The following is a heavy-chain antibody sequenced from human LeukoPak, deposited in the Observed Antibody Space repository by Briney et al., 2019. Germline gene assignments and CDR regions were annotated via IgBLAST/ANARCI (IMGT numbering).Heavy chain of an antibody. CDR2: ISYDGSNK. V-gene: IGHV3-30*18. CDR3: AKPLTGADAFDI. Sequence: GGSLRLSCAASGFTFSSYGMHWVRQAPGKGLEWVAVISYDGSNKYYADSVKGRFTISRDNSKNTLYLQMNSLRAEDTAVYYCAKPLTGADAFDIWGQGTMVTVSS. J-gene: IGHJ3*02. D-gene: IGHD7-27*01. CDR1: GFTFSSYG.